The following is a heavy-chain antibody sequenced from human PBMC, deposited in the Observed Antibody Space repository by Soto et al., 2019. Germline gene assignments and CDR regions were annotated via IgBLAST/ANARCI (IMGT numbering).Heavy chain of an antibody. J-gene: IGHJ4*02. CDR2: IIPIFGTA. D-gene: IGHD2-15*01. V-gene: IGHV1-69*12. Sequence: QVQLVQSGAEVKKPGSSVKVSCKASGGTFSSYAISWVRQAPGQGLEWMGGIIPIFGTANYAQKFQGRVTITAGEPTSTAYMERRRLRSEDTAVYYCARTPLEVVVAKTYYFDYWGQGTLVTVSS. CDR1: GGTFSSYA. CDR3: ARTPLEVVVAKTYYFDY.